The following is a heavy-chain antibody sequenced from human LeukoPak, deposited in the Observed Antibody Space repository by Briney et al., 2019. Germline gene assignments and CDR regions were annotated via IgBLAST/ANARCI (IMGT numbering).Heavy chain of an antibody. Sequence: GGSLTLSCTASGFTFNSYEKNWVRQPPAPGLEWVSYISSSGSTIFYADSAKGRFTISRDNAKNSLYLRMNSLRAEDTAVYYCARGGVYYGSGSYPLDYWGQGTLVTVSS. D-gene: IGHD3-10*01. V-gene: IGHV3-48*03. J-gene: IGHJ4*02. CDR3: ARGGVYYGSGSYPLDY. CDR2: ISSSGSTI. CDR1: GFTFNSYE.